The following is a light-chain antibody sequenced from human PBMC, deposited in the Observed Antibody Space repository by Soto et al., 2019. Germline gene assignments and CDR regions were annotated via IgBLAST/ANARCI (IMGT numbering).Light chain of an antibody. CDR1: QSVGSY. CDR3: QLRSNWPPMYT. J-gene: IGKJ2*01. V-gene: IGKV3-11*01. CDR2: DAS. Sequence: EIVLTQSPATLSLSPGDRATLSCRASQSVGSYLAWYQQKPGQAPRLPIYDASNRATGIPARFSGSGSGTDFTLTISSLEPEDFAVYYCQLRSNWPPMYTFGQGTKLE.